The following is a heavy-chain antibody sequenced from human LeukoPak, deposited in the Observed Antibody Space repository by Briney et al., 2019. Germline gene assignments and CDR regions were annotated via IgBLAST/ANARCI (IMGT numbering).Heavy chain of an antibody. V-gene: IGHV3-9*01. CDR3: AKDMELGLVAFDI. D-gene: IGHD7-27*01. CDR1: GFTFDDYA. J-gene: IGHJ3*02. CDR2: ISWNSGSI. Sequence: PGRSLRLSCAASGFTFDDYAMPWVRQAPGKGLEWVSGISWNSGSIGYADSVKGRFTISRDNAENSLYLQMNSLRAEDTALYYCAKDMELGLVAFDIWGQGTMVTVSS.